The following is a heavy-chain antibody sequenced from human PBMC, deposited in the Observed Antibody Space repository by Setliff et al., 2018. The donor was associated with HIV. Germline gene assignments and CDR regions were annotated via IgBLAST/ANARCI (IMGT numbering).Heavy chain of an antibody. Sequence: SETLSLTCAVSGDSVSGPNYNWGWIRQPPGKGLEWIGTIPFRGSTSYNPSLKSRVTISLDTSKSQLSLNLNSVTAADAAVYYCTGPAMAAAGPLEYYYYYGMDVWGQGTTVTVSS. D-gene: IGHD6-13*01. J-gene: IGHJ6*02. CDR3: TGPAMAAAGPLEYYYYYGMDV. CDR2: IPFRGST. V-gene: IGHV4-39*01. CDR1: GDSVSGPNYN.